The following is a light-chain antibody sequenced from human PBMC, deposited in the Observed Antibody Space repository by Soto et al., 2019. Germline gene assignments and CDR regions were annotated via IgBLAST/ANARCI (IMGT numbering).Light chain of an antibody. CDR3: CSYAGNYILA. CDR2: DVT. CDR1: SSDVGAYNY. Sequence: QSALTQPRSVSGSPGQSITISCTGTSSDVGAYNYVSWYQLHPGKVPKPIIYDVTKRPSGVPDRFSGSKSGNMASLTISGLQAEDEADYYCCSYAGNYILAFGGGTKLTVL. J-gene: IGLJ2*01. V-gene: IGLV2-11*01.